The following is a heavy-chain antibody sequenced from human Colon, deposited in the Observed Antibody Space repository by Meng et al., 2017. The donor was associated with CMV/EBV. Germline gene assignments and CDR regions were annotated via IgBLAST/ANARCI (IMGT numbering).Heavy chain of an antibody. Sequence: GSLKISCSASGFSVGSNYMNWVRQAPGKGLEWVSVIYDVGNIYYADSVKGRFFISRDSSKNMLYLQMNSLRPEDTDLYYCARGAFDWGQGTQVTVSS. CDR2: IYDVGNI. CDR3: ARGAFD. D-gene: IGHD2/OR15-2a*01. V-gene: IGHV3-66*02. J-gene: IGHJ4*02. CDR1: GFSVGSNY.